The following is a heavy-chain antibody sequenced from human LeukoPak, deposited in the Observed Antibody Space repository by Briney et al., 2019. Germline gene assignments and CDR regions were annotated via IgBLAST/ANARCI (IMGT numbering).Heavy chain of an antibody. Sequence: PGGSLRLSCAASGFTFSDYYMSWIRRAPGKGLEWVSYISRTSSYTKHADSVKGRFTISRDNAKNSLYLQMNSLRAEDTAVYYCARGIQDYFYGMDVWGQGTTVTVSS. CDR1: GFTFSDYY. V-gene: IGHV3-11*05. CDR2: ISRTSSYT. J-gene: IGHJ6*02. CDR3: ARGIQDYFYGMDV.